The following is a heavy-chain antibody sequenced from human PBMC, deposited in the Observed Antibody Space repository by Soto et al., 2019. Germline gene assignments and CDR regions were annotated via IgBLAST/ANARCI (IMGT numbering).Heavy chain of an antibody. CDR3: ARDGPGQVDY. Sequence: GRSLRLSCAASAFTFSNYWMHWVRQAPGKGLVWVSRINSDGSTTSYADSVKGRFTISRDNAKNTLYLQMNSLRAEDTAVYYCARDGPGQVDYWRQGTQVTVSS. V-gene: IGHV3-74*01. CDR2: INSDGSTT. CDR1: AFTFSNYW. J-gene: IGHJ4*02.